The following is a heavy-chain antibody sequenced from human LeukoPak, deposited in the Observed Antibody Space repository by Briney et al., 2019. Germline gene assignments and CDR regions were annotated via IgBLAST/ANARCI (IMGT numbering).Heavy chain of an antibody. J-gene: IGHJ4*02. D-gene: IGHD3-22*01. CDR1: GFTFSTYG. Sequence: GGSLRLSCAASGFTFSTYGMHWVRQAPGKGLEWVALIWYDGSNKYYADSVKGRFTISRDNSKNTLHLQMDSLRAEDTAVYYCARVEDYYDSSGYLYWGQGTLVTVSS. CDR2: IWYDGSNK. V-gene: IGHV3-33*01. CDR3: ARVEDYYDSSGYLY.